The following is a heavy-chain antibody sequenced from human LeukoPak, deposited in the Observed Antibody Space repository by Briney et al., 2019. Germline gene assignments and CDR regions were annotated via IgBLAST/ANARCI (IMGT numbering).Heavy chain of an antibody. CDR2: INPVGGST. V-gene: IGHV1-46*01. J-gene: IGHJ5*01. CDR1: GYTFTSYY. D-gene: IGHD5-24*01. Sequence: GASVKVSCKASGYTFTSYYMHWVRQAPGQGLEWMGIINPVGGSTTYAQNFQGRVIMSRDMSTSTVYMELSSLRSEDTAVYYCARSPEMATIPGIHSQNWFDSWGQGTLVTVSS. CDR3: ARSPEMATIPGIHSQNWFDS.